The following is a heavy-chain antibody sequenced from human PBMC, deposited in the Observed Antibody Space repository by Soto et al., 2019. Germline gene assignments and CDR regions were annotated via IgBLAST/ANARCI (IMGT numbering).Heavy chain of an antibody. J-gene: IGHJ4*02. CDR3: ARTREDGYNHGPNDY. CDR1: GYTFTTYG. D-gene: IGHD5-12*01. Sequence: ASVKVSCKASGYTFTTYGIHWVRQAPGQRLEWMGWINADNGNTKYSQKFQGRVSITRDTSASTASMELSSLRSEDTAVYYCARTREDGYNHGPNDYWGQGTLVTVSS. V-gene: IGHV1-3*01. CDR2: INADNGNT.